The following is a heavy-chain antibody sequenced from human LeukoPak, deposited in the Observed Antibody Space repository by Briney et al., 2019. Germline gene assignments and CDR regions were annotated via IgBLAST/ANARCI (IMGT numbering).Heavy chain of an antibody. D-gene: IGHD2-15*01. CDR3: ARDPQPRYCSGGSCLGRGDYGMDV. Sequence: ASVKVSCKASGYTFTSYYMHWVRQAPGQGLEWMGIINPSGGSTSYAQKFQGRVTMTRDTSTSTVYMEPSSLRSEDTAVYYCARDPQPRYCSGGSCLGRGDYGMDVWGQGTTVTVSS. CDR1: GYTFTSYY. CDR2: INPSGGST. V-gene: IGHV1-46*01. J-gene: IGHJ6*02.